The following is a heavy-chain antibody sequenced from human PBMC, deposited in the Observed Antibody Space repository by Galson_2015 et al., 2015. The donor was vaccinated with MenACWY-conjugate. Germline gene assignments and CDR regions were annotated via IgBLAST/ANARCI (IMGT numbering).Heavy chain of an antibody. D-gene: IGHD2-21*02. V-gene: IGHV3-74*01. CDR3: VRALNGDADY. J-gene: IGHJ4*02. CDR2: MNGDGSII. CDR1: GFIFSSHW. Sequence: SLRLSCAGSGFIFSSHWMHWVRQLPGEGLIWVSRMNGDGSIIDYADSVKSRFTTSRDNAKNMAFLQMDRLRAEDTAVYYCVRALNGDADYWGQGTLVTVSS.